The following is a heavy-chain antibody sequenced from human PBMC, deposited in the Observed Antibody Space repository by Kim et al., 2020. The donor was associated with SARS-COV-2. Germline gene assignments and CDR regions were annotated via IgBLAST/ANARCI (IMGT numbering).Heavy chain of an antibody. V-gene: IGHV3-30*18. CDR3: AKESGSGSYYAWTYYYYGMDV. J-gene: IGHJ6*02. CDR1: GFTFSSYG. Sequence: GGSLRLSCAASGFTFSSYGMHWGRQAPGKGLEWVAVISYDGSNKYYADSVKGRFTISRDNAKNMLYLQMNSLRAEETAVYYCAKESGSGSYYAWTYYYYGMDVWGQGTTVTVSS. D-gene: IGHD3-10*01. CDR2: ISYDGSNK.